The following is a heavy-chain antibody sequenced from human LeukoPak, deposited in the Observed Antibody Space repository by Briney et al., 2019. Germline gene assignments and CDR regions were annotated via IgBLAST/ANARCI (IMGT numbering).Heavy chain of an antibody. J-gene: IGHJ4*02. Sequence: SETLSLTCTVSGGSIRNYYWSWIRQPPGKGLEWIGYIYNSGSTKYNPSLNSRVFISVDTSRNQFSLKLTSVTAADTAVYYCACYSSPGGWGVFDYWDQGALVTVSS. CDR1: GGSIRNYY. CDR3: ACYSSPGGWGVFDY. V-gene: IGHV4-4*08. CDR2: IYNSGST. D-gene: IGHD2-2*02.